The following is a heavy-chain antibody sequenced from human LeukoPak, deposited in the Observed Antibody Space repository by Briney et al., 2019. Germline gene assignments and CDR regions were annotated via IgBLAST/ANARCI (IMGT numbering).Heavy chain of an antibody. CDR2: IRYDGSNK. D-gene: IGHD6-6*01. Sequence: GGSLRLSCAASGFTFSSYGMHWVRQAPGKGLEWVAFIRYDGSNKYYADSVKGRFTISRDNSKNTLYLQMNSLRAEDTAVYYCAKDWEGGLYSSSSEYFDYWGQGTLVTVSS. CDR3: AKDWEGGLYSSSSEYFDY. CDR1: GFTFSSYG. V-gene: IGHV3-30*02. J-gene: IGHJ4*02.